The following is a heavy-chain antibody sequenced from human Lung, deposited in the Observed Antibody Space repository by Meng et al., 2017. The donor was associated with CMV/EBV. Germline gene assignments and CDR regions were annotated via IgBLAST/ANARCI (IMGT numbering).Heavy chain of an antibody. CDR1: GFSLSTSEVG. D-gene: IGHD2-2*01. Sequence: QTTLKEAGPTLVKPTHTLTLSCTFFGFSLSTSEVGVGWIRQPPGKALEWLAVIYWDDDKRYSPSLKSRLTITKDTSKNQVVLTLTNMDPVDTATYYCALFTRSWFDPWGQGTLVTVSS. V-gene: IGHV2-5*02. CDR2: IYWDDDK. J-gene: IGHJ5*02. CDR3: ALFTRSWFDP.